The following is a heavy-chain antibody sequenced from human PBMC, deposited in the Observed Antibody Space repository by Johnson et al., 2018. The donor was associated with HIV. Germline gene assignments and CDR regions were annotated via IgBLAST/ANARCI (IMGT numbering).Heavy chain of an antibody. D-gene: IGHD1-26*01. CDR2: ISSNGGST. Sequence: VQLVESGGGLVQPGGSLRLSCAASGFTFSSYAMHWVRQAPGKGLEYVSAISSNGGSTYYANSVKGRFTISRDNSKNTLYLQMNSLRAEDTAVYYCAKDWGWELDGGAFDIWGQGTMVTVSS. J-gene: IGHJ3*02. V-gene: IGHV3-64*01. CDR1: GFTFSSYA. CDR3: AKDWGWELDGGAFDI.